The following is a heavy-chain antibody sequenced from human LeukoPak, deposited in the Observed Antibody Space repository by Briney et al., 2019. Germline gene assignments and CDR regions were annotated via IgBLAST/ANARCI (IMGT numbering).Heavy chain of an antibody. Sequence: GESLKISCKGSGYTFGIYWIGWVRQMPGKGLEWMGIIYPGDSDTRYSPSFQGQVTISADKSISTAYLQWSSLKASDTAMYYCARHVAVAEAERSFDYWGQGTLVTVSS. V-gene: IGHV5-51*01. D-gene: IGHD6-19*01. CDR2: IYPGDSDT. J-gene: IGHJ4*02. CDR1: GYTFGIYW. CDR3: ARHVAVAEAERSFDY.